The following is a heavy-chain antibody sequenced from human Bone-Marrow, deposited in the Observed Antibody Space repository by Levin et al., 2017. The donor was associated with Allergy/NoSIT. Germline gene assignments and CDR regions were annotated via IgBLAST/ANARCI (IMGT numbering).Heavy chain of an antibody. CDR2: ISYDGSNK. V-gene: IGHV3-30*18. J-gene: IGHJ3*02. CDR3: AKGVVAEAVGVAFDI. Sequence: PGGSLRLSCAASGFTFSSYGMHWVRQAPGKGLEWVAVISYDGSNKYYADSVKGRFTISRDNSKNTLYLQMNSLRAEDTAVYYCAKGVVAEAVGVAFDIWGQGTMVTVSS. D-gene: IGHD2-15*01. CDR1: GFTFSSYG.